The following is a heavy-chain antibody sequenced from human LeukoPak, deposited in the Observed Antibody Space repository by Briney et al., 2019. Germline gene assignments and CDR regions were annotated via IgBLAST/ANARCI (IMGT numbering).Heavy chain of an antibody. CDR1: GFTFSTSW. D-gene: IGHD2-15*01. V-gene: IGHV3-7*03. CDR2: IKQDGSAK. Sequence: PGGSLRLSCAASGFTFSTSWMTWVRQAPGKGLEWVANIKQDGSAKYYVDSVKGRFTISRDNSKNTLYLQMNSLRAEDTAVYYCAKLDIVVVVAYPSVFDYWAREPWSPSPQ. CDR3: AKLDIVVVVAYPSVFDY. J-gene: IGHJ4*02.